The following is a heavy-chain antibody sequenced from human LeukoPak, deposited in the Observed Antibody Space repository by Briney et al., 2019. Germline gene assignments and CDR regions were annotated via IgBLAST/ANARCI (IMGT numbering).Heavy chain of an antibody. J-gene: IGHJ4*02. D-gene: IGHD3-22*01. V-gene: IGHV4-59*01. CDR2: IYYSGST. CDR1: GGSISSYY. CDR3: ARGVSVYYDSSGYYYFDY. Sequence: SETLSLTCTVSGGSISSYYWSWIRQPPGKGLEWIGYIYYSGSTNYNPSLKSRVTISVDTSKNQFSLKLSSVTAADTAVYYCARGVSVYYDSSGYYYFDYWGQGTLVTVSS.